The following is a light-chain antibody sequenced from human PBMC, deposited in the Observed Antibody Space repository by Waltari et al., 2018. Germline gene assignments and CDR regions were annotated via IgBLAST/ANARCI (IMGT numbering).Light chain of an antibody. J-gene: IGLJ1*01. Sequence: QSALTQPASVSGSPGQSVSTSCTGTSNDVGGYGYVPWYQQFPGQAPKLMFYEVSYRPSGVSSRFSGSKSGNTASLTISGLQAEDEAVYYCSSHTSTVPHVFGTGTKVTVV. V-gene: IGLV2-14*01. CDR3: SSHTSTVPHV. CDR1: SNDVGGYGY. CDR2: EVS.